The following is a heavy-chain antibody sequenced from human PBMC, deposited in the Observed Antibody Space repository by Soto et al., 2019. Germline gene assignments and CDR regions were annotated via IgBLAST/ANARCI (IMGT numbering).Heavy chain of an antibody. V-gene: IGHV1-69*01. D-gene: IGHD3-22*01. CDR2: IIPIFGTA. CDR1: GGTFSSYA. CDR3: ARVNPADSSGYYSHFDY. J-gene: IGHJ4*02. Sequence: QVQLVQSGAEVKKPGSSVKVSCKASGGTFSSYAISWVRQAPGQGLEWMGGIIPIFGTANYAQKFQGRATITADESTSTAYMELSSLRSEDTAVYYCARVNPADSSGYYSHFDYWGQGTLVTVSS.